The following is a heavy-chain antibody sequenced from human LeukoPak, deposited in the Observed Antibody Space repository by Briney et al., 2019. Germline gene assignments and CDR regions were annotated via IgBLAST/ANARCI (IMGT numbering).Heavy chain of an antibody. CDR2: ISHDGII. Sequence: GGSLRLSCETAGFTFSSYVMHWVRRTPGKGLVWVSRISHDGIISYADSVKGRFTISRDSAKNTLTLQMNSLRVEDTAVYFCARDWVYKIDYWGRGTLVTVSS. J-gene: IGHJ4*02. D-gene: IGHD5-24*01. V-gene: IGHV3-74*01. CDR1: GFTFSSYV. CDR3: ARDWVYKIDY.